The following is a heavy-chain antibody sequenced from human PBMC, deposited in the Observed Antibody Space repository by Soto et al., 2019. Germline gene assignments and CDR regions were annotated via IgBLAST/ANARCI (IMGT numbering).Heavy chain of an antibody. V-gene: IGHV3-21*01. J-gene: IGHJ6*02. CDR3: ARGSHRPYYYGMDV. CDR1: GFSFSSYS. Sequence: GGALRLSCEASGFSFSSYSMNWVRQAPGKGLEWVSSISSSSSYIYYADSVKGRFTISRDNAKNSLYLQMNSLRAEDTAVYYCARGSHRPYYYGMDVWGQGTTVTVSS. CDR2: ISSSSSYI.